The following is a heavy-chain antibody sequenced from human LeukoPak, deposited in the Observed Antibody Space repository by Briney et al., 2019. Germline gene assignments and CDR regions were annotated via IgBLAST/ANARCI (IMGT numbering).Heavy chain of an antibody. D-gene: IGHD3-9*01. CDR1: GYTFIGYY. V-gene: IGHV1-2*02. CDR2: INPNSGGT. CDR3: ARDLGDILIGLSLN. J-gene: IGHJ4*02. Sequence: ASVKVSCKASGYTFIGYYMHWVRQAPGQGLEWMGWINPNSGGTNYAQKFQGRVTMTRDTSISTAYMELSRLRSDDTAVYYCARDLGDILIGLSLNWGQGTLVTVSS.